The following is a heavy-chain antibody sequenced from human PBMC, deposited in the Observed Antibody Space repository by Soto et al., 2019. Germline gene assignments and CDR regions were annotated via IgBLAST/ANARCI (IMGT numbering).Heavy chain of an antibody. J-gene: IGHJ5*02. CDR2: IYYSGST. D-gene: IGHD3-22*01. CDR3: ASQYYDSSKWFDP. Sequence: PSETLSLTCTVSGGSISSGGYYWSWIRQHPGKGLEWIGYIYYSGSTYYNPSLKSRVTISVDTSKNQFSLKLSSVTAADTAVYYCASQYYDSSKWFDPWGQGTLVTVS. V-gene: IGHV4-31*03. CDR1: GGSISSGGYY.